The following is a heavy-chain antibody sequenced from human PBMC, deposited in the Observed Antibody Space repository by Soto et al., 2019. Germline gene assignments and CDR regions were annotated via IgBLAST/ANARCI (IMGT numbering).Heavy chain of an antibody. J-gene: IGHJ6*02. D-gene: IGHD2-15*01. CDR2: MFYSGLT. CDR3: APLSVSLSGPYGIHV. Sequence: SETLSLTCSVSGYSVTSSDYYWAWIRQPPGKGLEWIGSMFYSGLTYYNPSLKSRVTLSVDTSKNQFSVRLNSVTAADTAVYYCAPLSVSLSGPYGIHVWGRGTTVTVSS. V-gene: IGHV4-39*01. CDR1: GYSVTSSDYY.